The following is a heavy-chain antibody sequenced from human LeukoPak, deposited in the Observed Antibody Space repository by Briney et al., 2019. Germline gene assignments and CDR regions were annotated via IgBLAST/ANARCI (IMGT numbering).Heavy chain of an antibody. CDR2: ISGSGGST. V-gene: IGHV3-23*01. Sequence: GGSLRLSCAASGFTFSSYAMSRVRQAPGKGLEWVSAISGSGGSTYYADSVKGRFTISRDNSKNTLYLQMNSLRAEDTAVYYCAKEQPSTIFGVVIQYYYYGMDVWGQGTTVTVSS. D-gene: IGHD3-3*01. CDR3: AKEQPSTIFGVVIQYYYYGMDV. J-gene: IGHJ6*02. CDR1: GFTFSSYA.